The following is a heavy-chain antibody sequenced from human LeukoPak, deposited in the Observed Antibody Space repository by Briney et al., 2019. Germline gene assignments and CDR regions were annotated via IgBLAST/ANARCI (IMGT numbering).Heavy chain of an antibody. Sequence: PGGSLRLSCAASGFTFGSFALHWVRQTPGEGLEWVALISYDGSNEYYADSVKGRFTISRDNPKNTLNLQMNSLRAEDTAVYYCARSYCSGLSCYLFDYWGQGTLVAVSS. CDR1: GFTFGSFA. CDR3: ARSYCSGLSCYLFDY. V-gene: IGHV3-30*04. D-gene: IGHD2-15*01. CDR2: ISYDGSNE. J-gene: IGHJ4*02.